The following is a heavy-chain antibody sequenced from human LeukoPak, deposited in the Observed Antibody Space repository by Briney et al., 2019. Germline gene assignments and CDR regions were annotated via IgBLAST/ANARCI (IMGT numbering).Heavy chain of an antibody. Sequence: PSETLSLTCTVSGGSISSSSYHWGWIRQPPGKGLEWIGSIYYSGSTYYNPSLKSRVTISVDTSKNQFSLKLSSVTAADTAVYYCARLRLTTGEVFDYWGQGTLVTVSS. D-gene: IGHD7-27*01. CDR1: GGSISSSSYH. J-gene: IGHJ4*02. V-gene: IGHV4-39*01. CDR2: IYYSGST. CDR3: ARLRLTTGEVFDY.